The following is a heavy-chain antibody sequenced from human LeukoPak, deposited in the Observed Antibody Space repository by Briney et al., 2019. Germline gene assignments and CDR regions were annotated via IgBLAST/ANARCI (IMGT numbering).Heavy chain of an antibody. D-gene: IGHD3-10*01. CDR1: GYTFTSYD. CDR2: MNPNSGNT. V-gene: IGHV1-8*01. Sequence: GASVKVSCKASGYTFTSYDINWVRQATGQGLEWMGWMNPNSGNTGCAQKFQGRVTMTRNTSISTAYMELSSLRSEDTAVYYCARVLWFGESRSGPDDYWGQGTLVTVSS. J-gene: IGHJ4*02. CDR3: ARVLWFGESRSGPDDY.